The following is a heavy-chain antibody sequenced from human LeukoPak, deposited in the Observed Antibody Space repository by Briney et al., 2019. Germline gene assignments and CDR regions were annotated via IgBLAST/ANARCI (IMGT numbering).Heavy chain of an antibody. Sequence: GESLKISCAVSGFTFSSYVMHWVRQAPGKGLEWVAVISYDGSNKYYADSVKGRFTISRDNSKNTLYLQMNSLRVEDTAVYYCARDLRLFGPPDDYWSQGTLVTVSS. CDR3: ARDLRLFGPPDDY. J-gene: IGHJ4*02. CDR1: GFTFSSYV. CDR2: ISYDGSNK. V-gene: IGHV3-30-3*01. D-gene: IGHD3-10*01.